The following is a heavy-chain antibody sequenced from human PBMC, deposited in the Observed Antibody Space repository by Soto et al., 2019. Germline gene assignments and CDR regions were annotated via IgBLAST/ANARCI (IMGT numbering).Heavy chain of an antibody. D-gene: IGHD5-12*01. J-gene: IGHJ4*02. V-gene: IGHV3-23*01. CDR2: IRGSGGPT. CDR3: VKDFRVGYDWTHD. Sequence: DVQLLESGGDLVQPGGSLRLSCGASGYISSNYAMSWVRQAPGKGLEWVSLIRGSGGPTNYADSVKGRFTVSRDNSKNILLLQMNSLRAEDTAVYYCVKDFRVGYDWTHDWGQGTLVTVSS. CDR1: GYISSNYA.